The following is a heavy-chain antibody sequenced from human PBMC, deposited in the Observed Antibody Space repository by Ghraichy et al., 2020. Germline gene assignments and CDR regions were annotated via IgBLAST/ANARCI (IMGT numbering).Heavy chain of an antibody. CDR3: AKDREFYGSGSSNDY. V-gene: IGHV3-30*02. CDR1: GITFSSYG. D-gene: IGHD3-10*01. CDR2: IRYDGSNK. J-gene: IGHJ4*02. Sequence: LSLTCAASGITFSSYGMHWVRQAPGKGLEWVAFIRYDGSNKYYADSVKGRFTISRDNSKNTLYLQMNSLRAEDTAVYYCAKDREFYGSGSSNDYWGQGTLVTVSS.